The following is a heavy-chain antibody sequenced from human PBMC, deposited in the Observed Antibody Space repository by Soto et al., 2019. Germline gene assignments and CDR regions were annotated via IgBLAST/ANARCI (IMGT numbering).Heavy chain of an antibody. J-gene: IGHJ5*02. D-gene: IGHD1-26*01. CDR3: GRDGVGATPLGWFDP. CDR1: GYTFIGYY. CDR2: INPRSGDT. V-gene: IGHV1-2*06. Sequence: QVQLVQSGAEVKKPGASVKVSCKASGYTFIGYYIHWVRQAPGQGLEWMGRINPRSGDTTYAQKFQGRLTMTRDTSISTAYMELSSLRSDDTAVYYCGRDGVGATPLGWFDPWGQGSLVTFS.